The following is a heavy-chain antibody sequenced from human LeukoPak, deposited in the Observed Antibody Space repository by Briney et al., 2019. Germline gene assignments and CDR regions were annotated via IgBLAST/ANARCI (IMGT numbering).Heavy chain of an antibody. V-gene: IGHV4-61*01. CDR3: ARDSFYSGSDY. CDR2: VSYSGST. J-gene: IGHJ4*02. Sequence: PSETLSLTCTVSGGSVSSGGSVSSGRYYWSWIRQPPGKGLEWIGYVSYSGSTNYNPSLRSRVTTSIDTSKNQFSLKLSSVTAADTAVYFCARDSFYSGSDYWGQGTLVTVSS. D-gene: IGHD1-26*01. CDR1: GGSVSSGGSVSSGRYY.